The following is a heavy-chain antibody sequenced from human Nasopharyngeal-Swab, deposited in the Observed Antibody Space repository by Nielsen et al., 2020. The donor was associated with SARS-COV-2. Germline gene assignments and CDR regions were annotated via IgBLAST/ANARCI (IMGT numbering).Heavy chain of an antibody. J-gene: IGHJ4*02. Sequence: SQTLSLTCAISGDSVSSNSAAWHWIRQSASRGLEWLGRTYYRSTWNNDYAVSVKSRIIINPDTSKNQFSLQLNSVPPEDTAVYYCAGGAQRSDWVWCQGTLVTVSS. D-gene: IGHD2-21*02. V-gene: IGHV6-1*01. CDR1: GDSVSSNSAA. CDR3: AGGAQRSDWV. CDR2: TYYRSTWNN.